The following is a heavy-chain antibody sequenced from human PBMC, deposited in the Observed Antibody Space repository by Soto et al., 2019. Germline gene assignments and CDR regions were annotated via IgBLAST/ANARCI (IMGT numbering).Heavy chain of an antibody. J-gene: IGHJ4*02. CDR1: GFTFSSYS. CDR2: ISSSSSTI. V-gene: IGHV3-48*01. Sequence: GGSLRLSCAASGFTFSSYSMNWVRQAPGKGLEWVSYISSSSSTIYYADSVKGRFTISRDNAKNSLYLQMNSLRAEDTAVYYCARTVTETSFDYWGQGTLVTVSS. CDR3: ARTVTETSFDY. D-gene: IGHD4-4*01.